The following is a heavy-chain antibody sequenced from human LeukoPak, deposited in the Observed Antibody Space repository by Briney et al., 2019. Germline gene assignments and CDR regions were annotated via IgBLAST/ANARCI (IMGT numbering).Heavy chain of an antibody. J-gene: IGHJ5*02. CDR1: GPFEAYY. D-gene: IGHD2-15*01. V-gene: IGHV4-34*01. CDR3: ARDNRYCIGGYCSNWFDP. Sequence: PSETLSLTCAVYGPFEAYYWTLVRQPPGKGLEWIGEITYRGNTNYNPSLESRLRISVDRTKQQFYLTLTSVTAADTAVYYCARDNRYCIGGYCSNWFDPWGQGTLVTVSA. CDR2: ITYRGNT.